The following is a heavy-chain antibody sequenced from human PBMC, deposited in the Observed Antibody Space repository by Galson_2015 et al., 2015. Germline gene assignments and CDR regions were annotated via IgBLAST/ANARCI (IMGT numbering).Heavy chain of an antibody. Sequence: SLRLSCAASGFTFSNYGMHWVRQAPGKGLEWVAVLSYDGSNKYYADSVKGRFTISRDNSKNTLYLQMNSLRPEGTAVYYCAKDLTRYCSGGSCDNFDYWGQGTLVTVSS. D-gene: IGHD2-15*01. J-gene: IGHJ4*02. CDR3: AKDLTRYCSGGSCDNFDY. CDR2: LSYDGSNK. CDR1: GFTFSNYG. V-gene: IGHV3-30*18.